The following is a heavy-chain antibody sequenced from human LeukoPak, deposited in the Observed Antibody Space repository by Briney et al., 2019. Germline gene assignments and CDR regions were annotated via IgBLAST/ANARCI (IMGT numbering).Heavy chain of an antibody. CDR3: ARLRPYYDSGSYWGFDY. J-gene: IGHJ4*02. V-gene: IGHV4-59*01. CDR1: GGSISSYY. CDR2: LYYSGST. D-gene: IGHD3-10*01. Sequence: SETLSLTCTVSGGSISSYYWSWIRQPPGKGLEWIGYLYYSGSTNYNPSLKSRVTISVDTSKNQFSLKLSSVTAADTAVYYCARLRPYYDSGSYWGFDYWGQGTLVTVSS.